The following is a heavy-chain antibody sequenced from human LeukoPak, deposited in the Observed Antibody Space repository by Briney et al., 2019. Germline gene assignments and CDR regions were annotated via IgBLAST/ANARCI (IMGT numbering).Heavy chain of an antibody. CDR3: AKDGNYYDSSGYCDY. J-gene: IGHJ4*02. CDR2: ISYDGSNK. CDR1: GFTFSSYG. Sequence: GGSLRLSCAASGFTFSSYGMHWVRQAPGKGLEWVAVISYDGSNKYYADSVKGRFTISRYNSKNTLYLQMKSLRAEDTAVYYCAKDGNYYDSSGYCDYWGQGTLVTVSS. D-gene: IGHD3-22*01. V-gene: IGHV3-30*18.